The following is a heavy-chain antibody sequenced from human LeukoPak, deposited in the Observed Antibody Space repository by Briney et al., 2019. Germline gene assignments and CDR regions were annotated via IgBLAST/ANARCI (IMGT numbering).Heavy chain of an antibody. D-gene: IGHD3-22*01. CDR1: GLTFDDYA. CDR3: AKAKSLYYDSSGYLDY. Sequence: PGRSLRLSCAASGLTFDDYAMHWVRQAPGKGLEWVSGISWNSGSIGYADSVKGRFTISRDNAKNSLYLQMNSLRAEDTALYYCAKAKSLYYDSSGYLDYWGQGTLVTVSS. V-gene: IGHV3-9*01. CDR2: ISWNSGSI. J-gene: IGHJ4*02.